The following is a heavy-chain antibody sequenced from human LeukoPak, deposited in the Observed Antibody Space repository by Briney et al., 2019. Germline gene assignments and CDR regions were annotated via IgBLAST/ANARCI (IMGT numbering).Heavy chain of an antibody. CDR3: ARGLPAADTYWYYYYGMDV. V-gene: IGHV4-34*01. Sequence: SETLSLTCAVYGGSISGYYWSWIRQPPGKGLEWIGEINYSGSTNYNPSLKSRVTISVDTSKNQFSLKLSSVTAADTAVYYCARGLPAADTYWYYYYGMDVWGQGTTVTVSS. J-gene: IGHJ6*02. D-gene: IGHD2-2*01. CDR2: INYSGST. CDR1: GGSISGYY.